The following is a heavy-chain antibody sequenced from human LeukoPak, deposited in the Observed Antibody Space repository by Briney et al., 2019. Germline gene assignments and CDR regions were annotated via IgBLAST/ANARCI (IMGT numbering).Heavy chain of an antibody. V-gene: IGHV1-2*02. CDR1: GYTLTGYY. Sequence: ASVKVSCKASGYTLTGYYLHWVRQAPGQGLEWMGWINPNTGATHSAQKFQGRVTMTRDTSISTAYMDLIRLRSDDTAVYYCARDRVGSRWPRPYYFDLWGQGTLVTVSS. CDR2: INPNTGAT. D-gene: IGHD6-19*01. CDR3: ARDRVGSRWPRPYYFDL. J-gene: IGHJ4*02.